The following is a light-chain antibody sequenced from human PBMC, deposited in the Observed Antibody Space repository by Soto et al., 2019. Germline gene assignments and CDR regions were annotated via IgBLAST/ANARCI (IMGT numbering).Light chain of an antibody. CDR2: DVT. J-gene: IGLJ1*01. V-gene: IGLV2-14*01. Sequence: QSALTQPASVSGAPGQSITVSCTGTSSDVGGYNYVSWNQQYPGKVPRLMIYDVTNRPSGVSNRFSGSKSGNTASLTISGLQAEDEADYYCSSYRRGSTYVFGTGTKVTVL. CDR3: SSYRRGSTYV. CDR1: SSDVGGYNY.